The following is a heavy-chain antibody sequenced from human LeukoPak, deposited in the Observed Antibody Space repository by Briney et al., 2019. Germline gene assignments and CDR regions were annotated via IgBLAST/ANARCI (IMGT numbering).Heavy chain of an antibody. V-gene: IGHV4-4*07. CDR3: ARWGVYVGDLGEFDY. Sequence: PSETLSLTCTVSGGSITTHYWGWIRQPAGKGLEWVGRTYVSGSTNYNPSLKSRLTMSVDASKNQFSLRLNSVTAADTAVYYCARWGVYVGDLGEFDYWGQGALVTVSS. D-gene: IGHD1-14*01. J-gene: IGHJ4*02. CDR2: TYVSGST. CDR1: GGSITTHY.